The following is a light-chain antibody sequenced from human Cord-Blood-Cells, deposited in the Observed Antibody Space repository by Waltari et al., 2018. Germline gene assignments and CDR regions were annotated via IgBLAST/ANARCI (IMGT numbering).Light chain of an antibody. CDR3: QSADSSGTYV. V-gene: IGLV3-25*03. CDR1: ALPKQY. CDR2: KDS. J-gene: IGLJ1*01. Sequence: SYELPQPPSVSVSPGQTARITCSGDALPKQYASWYQQKPGQAPVPVIYKDSERPSGIPERFSGSSSGTTVTLTISGVQAEDEADYYCQSADSSGTYVFGTGTKVTVL.